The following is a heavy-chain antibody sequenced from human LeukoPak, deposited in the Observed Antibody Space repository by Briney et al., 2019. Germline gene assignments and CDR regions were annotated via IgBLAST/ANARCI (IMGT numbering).Heavy chain of an antibody. D-gene: IGHD2-15*01. Sequence: GGSLRLSCAASGFTFRSYDMRWVRQATGKGLEWVSAIGTAGDPYYPGSVKGRFTISRENAKNSLYLQMNSLRAGDTAVYYCARDSVVYVMDVRGKGTTVTVSS. CDR1: GFTFRSYD. V-gene: IGHV3-13*05. CDR2: IGTAGDP. J-gene: IGHJ6*04. CDR3: ARDSVVYVMDV.